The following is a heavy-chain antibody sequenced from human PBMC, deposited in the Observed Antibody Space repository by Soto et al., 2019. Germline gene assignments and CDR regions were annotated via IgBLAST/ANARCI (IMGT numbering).Heavy chain of an antibody. V-gene: IGHV1-69*13. D-gene: IGHD2-21*01. CDR3: ARGIVVVRHYYYGMDV. CDR1: AATFSSYG. CDR2: IIPIFGTA. J-gene: IGHJ6*02. Sequence: RAPVKVSCKASAATFSSYGTSWVRRAPGQGLEWMGGIIPIFGTANYAQKFQGRVTITADESTSTAYMELSSLRSEETALYYCARGIVVVRHYYYGMDVWGQGTTVTVSS.